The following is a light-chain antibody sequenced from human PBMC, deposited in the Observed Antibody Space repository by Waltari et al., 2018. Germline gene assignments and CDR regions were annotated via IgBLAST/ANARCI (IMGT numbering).Light chain of an antibody. CDR3: QQFSGILWT. J-gene: IGKJ1*01. CDR1: QDIRNA. CDR2: AAS. V-gene: IGKV1-NL1*01. Sequence: DIQMTQSPSSLSASVGDRVTITCRASQDIRNALAWYQQKPGKAPKLLLYAASRLESGVPSRFSGSGSGTDYTLTITSLQPEDSATYYCQQFSGILWTFGQGTKVEIK.